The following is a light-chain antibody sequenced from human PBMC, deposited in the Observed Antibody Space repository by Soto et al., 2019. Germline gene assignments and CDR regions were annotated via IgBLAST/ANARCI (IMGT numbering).Light chain of an antibody. CDR1: QSLVSSDGNTY. V-gene: IGKV2-30*01. J-gene: IGKJ5*01. CDR3: MQATHWPPLT. CDR2: KVS. Sequence: DVVMTQSPLSLPVTLGQSASITCRSSQSLVSSDGNTYLNWFQQRPGQSPRRLIYKVSNRDSGVPDRFIGSGSGTDLTLKITRVEAEDVAVNYCMQATHWPPLTFGQGTRLEIK.